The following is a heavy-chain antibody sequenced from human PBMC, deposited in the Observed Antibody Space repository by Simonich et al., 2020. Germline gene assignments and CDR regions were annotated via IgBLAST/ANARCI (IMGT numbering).Heavy chain of an antibody. J-gene: IGHJ3*02. V-gene: IGHV1-2*02. Sequence: QVQLVQSGAEVKKPGASVKVSCKASGYTFTGYYMHWVRQAPGQGLERMGWIKPNSGGTNYAQKVQGRVTMTRDTSNSTAYMELSRLRSDDTAVYYCARGRLTGDKGAFDIWGQGTMVTVSS. CDR3: ARGRLTGDKGAFDI. D-gene: IGHD7-27*01. CDR1: GYTFTGYY. CDR2: IKPNSGGT.